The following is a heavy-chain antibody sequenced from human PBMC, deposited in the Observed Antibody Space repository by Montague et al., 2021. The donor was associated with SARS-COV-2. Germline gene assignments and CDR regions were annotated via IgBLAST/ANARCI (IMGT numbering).Heavy chain of an antibody. CDR2: TSGSGSST. J-gene: IGHJ4*02. V-gene: IGHV3-23*01. CDR1: GFTLRSYG. CDR3: ASRPGEPYYYDY. Sequence: SLRLSCAVSGFTLRSYGMTWVRQAPGKGLEWVSATSGSGSSTYYPDSVKGRFTISRDRSRNTLYLQMNSLRVEDTAVYYCASRPGEPYYYDYWGPGALVTVSS. D-gene: IGHD1-14*01.